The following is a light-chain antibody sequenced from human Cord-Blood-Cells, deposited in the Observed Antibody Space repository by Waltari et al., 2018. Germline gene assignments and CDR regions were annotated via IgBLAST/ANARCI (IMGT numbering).Light chain of an antibody. CDR3: SSYTSSSTYV. Sequence: QSALTQPASVSGSPGQSITLSCTGTSSDVGGYNYVSWSQQHPGKAPKLMIYDVSNRPSVVSNRFSGSKSGNTASLTISGLQAEDEADYYCSSYTSSSTYVFGTGTKVTVL. CDR2: DVS. CDR1: SSDVGGYNY. V-gene: IGLV2-14*01. J-gene: IGLJ1*01.